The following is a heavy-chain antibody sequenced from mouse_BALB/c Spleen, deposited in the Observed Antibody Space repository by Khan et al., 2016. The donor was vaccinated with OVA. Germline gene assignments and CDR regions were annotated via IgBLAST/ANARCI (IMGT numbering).Heavy chain of an antibody. CDR1: GYSFTSYY. Sequence: VQLQQPGPELMKPGASVKIACKASGYSFTSYYMHWVKQSHGKSLEWIGYIDPFNGGTTYNQKFEGKATLTVDKSSSTAYMHLSSLTSEDSAVYYGARLGLNNWFAYWGQGTLVTVS. D-gene: IGHD1-3*01. CDR3: ARLGLNNWFAY. CDR2: IDPFNGGT. J-gene: IGHJ3*01. V-gene: IGHV1S135*01.